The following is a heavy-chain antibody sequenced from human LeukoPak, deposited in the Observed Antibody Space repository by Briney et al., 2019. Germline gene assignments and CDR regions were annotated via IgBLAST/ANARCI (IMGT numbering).Heavy chain of an antibody. D-gene: IGHD3-9*01. CDR3: AKSFDWLLGYFDY. CDR2: IWDDGSKE. J-gene: IGHJ4*02. V-gene: IGHV3-30*02. Sequence: PGGSLRLSCAASGFTFSSYGMHWVRQAPGKGLEWLALIWDDGSKEKYAESVKGRFTISRDNAKNSLYLQMNSLRAEDTALYYCAKSFDWLLGYFDYWGQGTLVTVSS. CDR1: GFTFSSYG.